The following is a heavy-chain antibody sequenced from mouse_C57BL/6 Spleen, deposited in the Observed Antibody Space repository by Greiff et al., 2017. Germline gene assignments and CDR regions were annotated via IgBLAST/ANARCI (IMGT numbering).Heavy chain of an antibody. CDR2: INPSTGGT. V-gene: IGHV1-42*01. Sequence: EVQLQQSGPELVKPGASVKISCKASGYSFTGYYMNWVKQSPEKSLEWIGEINPSTGGTTYNQKFKATATLTVDKSSSTAYMQLKSLTSEDSAVYYCARSEYGSSYDYYAMDYWGQGTSVTVSS. CDR3: ARSEYGSSYDYYAMDY. J-gene: IGHJ4*01. D-gene: IGHD1-1*01. CDR1: GYSFTGYY.